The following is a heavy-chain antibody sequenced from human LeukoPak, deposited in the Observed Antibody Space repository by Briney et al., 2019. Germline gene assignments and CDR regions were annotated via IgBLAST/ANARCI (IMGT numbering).Heavy chain of an antibody. CDR3: AKSPVVPAAPPLDY. CDR1: GFTFSSYA. CDR2: ISGSGGST. J-gene: IGHJ4*02. V-gene: IGHV3-23*01. D-gene: IGHD2-2*01. Sequence: GGSPRLSCAASGFTFSSYAMSWVRQAPGKGLEWVSAISGSGGSTYYADSVKGRFTISRDNSKNTLYLQMNSLRAEDTAVYYCAKSPVVPAAPPLDYWGQGTLVTVSS.